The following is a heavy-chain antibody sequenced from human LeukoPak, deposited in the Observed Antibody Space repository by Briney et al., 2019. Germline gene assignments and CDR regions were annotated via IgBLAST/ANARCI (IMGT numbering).Heavy chain of an antibody. CDR3: AKAASRFWDCTGGSCSGYFFDY. J-gene: IGHJ4*02. Sequence: PGGSLRPSCAASGFTFSGYAMSWVRQAPGKGLEWVSTISGGSSGSTYYADSVKGRFTISRDSSKNTLFLQMNSLRAEDTAVYYCAKAASRFWDCTGGSCSGYFFDYWGQGTLVTVSS. D-gene: IGHD2-15*01. CDR1: GFTFSGYA. CDR2: ISGGSSGST. V-gene: IGHV3-23*01.